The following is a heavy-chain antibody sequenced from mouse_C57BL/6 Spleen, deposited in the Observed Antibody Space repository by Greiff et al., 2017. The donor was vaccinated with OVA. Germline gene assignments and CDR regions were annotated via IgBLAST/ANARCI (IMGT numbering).Heavy chain of an antibody. V-gene: IGHV1-64*01. CDR3: ARCNYDYDQRDFDV. D-gene: IGHD2-4*01. J-gene: IGHJ1*03. CDR2: IHPNSGST. Sequence: VQLQQPGAELVKPGASVKLSCKASGYTFTSYWMHWVKQRPGQGLEWIGMIHPNSGSTNYNEKFKSKATLTVDKSSSTAYMQLSSLTSEDSAAYYCARCNYDYDQRDFDVWGTGTTVTVSS. CDR1: GYTFTSYW.